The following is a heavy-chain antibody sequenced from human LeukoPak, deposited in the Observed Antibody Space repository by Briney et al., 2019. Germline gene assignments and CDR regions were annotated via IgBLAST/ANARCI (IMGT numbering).Heavy chain of an antibody. V-gene: IGHV3-48*01. J-gene: IGHJ3*02. CDR2: ISSSSTI. D-gene: IGHD6-13*01. CDR3: ARDDTAAAANDAFDI. CDR1: GFTFDNYG. Sequence: GGSLRLSCAASGFTFDNYGMNWVRQAPGKGLEWVSYISSSSTIYYADSVRGRFTISRDNAKNSLYLQMNSLRAEDTAVYYCARDDTAAAANDAFDIWGQGTMVTVSS.